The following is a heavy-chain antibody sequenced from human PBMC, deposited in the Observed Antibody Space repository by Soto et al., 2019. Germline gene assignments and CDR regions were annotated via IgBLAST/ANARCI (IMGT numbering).Heavy chain of an antibody. V-gene: IGHV4-39*01. Sequence: SEALSLTCTVSGGSISSSSYYWGWIRQPPGKGLEWIGSIYYSGSTYYNPSLKSRVTISVDTSKNQFSLKLDSVTAADTAVYYGARHRYGYDYWGQGTLVTVSS. CDR1: GGSISSSSYY. J-gene: IGHJ4*02. CDR3: ARHRYGYDY. D-gene: IGHD5-12*01. CDR2: IYYSGST.